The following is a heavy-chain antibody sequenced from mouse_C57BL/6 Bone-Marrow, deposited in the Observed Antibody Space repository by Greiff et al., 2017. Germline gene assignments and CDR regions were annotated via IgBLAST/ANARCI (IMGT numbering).Heavy chain of an antibody. J-gene: IGHJ4*01. Sequence: VQLQQSGPELVKPGASVKISCKASGYTFTDYYMNWVKQRPGQGLEWIGWIFPGSGSTYYNEKFKGKATLTVDKSSSTAYMLLSSLTSEDSAVYVGAKPHDGYCPHAMDYWGQGTAVTVSS. V-gene: IGHV1-75*01. CDR2: IFPGSGST. CDR1: GYTFTDYY. CDR3: AKPHDGYCPHAMDY. D-gene: IGHD2-3*01.